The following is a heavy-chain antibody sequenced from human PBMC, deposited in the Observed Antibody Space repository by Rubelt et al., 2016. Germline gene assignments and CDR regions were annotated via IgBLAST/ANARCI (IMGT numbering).Heavy chain of an antibody. Sequence: QVQLVQSGGEVKKPGASVKVSCKASGYSFTTYGISWVRQAPGQGLEWMGWISTYNGNTNYAQKLQGRSTMTTDTSTNTGYMEVRMLRSEDTAVYYCAREPMATPYFDDWGQGTLVTVSA. CDR2: ISTYNGNT. V-gene: IGHV1-18*01. CDR3: AREPMATPYFDD. D-gene: IGHD5-24*01. J-gene: IGHJ4*02. CDR1: GYSFTTYG.